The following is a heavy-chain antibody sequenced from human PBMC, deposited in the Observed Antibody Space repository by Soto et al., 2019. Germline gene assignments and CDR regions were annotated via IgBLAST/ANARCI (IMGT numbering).Heavy chain of an antibody. J-gene: IGHJ6*02. CDR3: SNNGMIVTGTDTYLFNTDV. CDR1: GYTFTDYY. V-gene: IGHV1-2*05. Sequence: QVQLVQSGAEVKKPGASVKVSCRASGYTFTDYYMHWVRQAPGQGPEWMGRINPNSGDTNYAQKFQGRVTMTRDTSISTAYMELTRLSPDDMVVYDCSNNGMIVTGTDTYLFNTDVWGQGTTVTVSS. CDR2: INPNSGDT. D-gene: IGHD3-22*01.